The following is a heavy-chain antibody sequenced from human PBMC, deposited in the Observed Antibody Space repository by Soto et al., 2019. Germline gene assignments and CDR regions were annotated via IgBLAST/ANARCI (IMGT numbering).Heavy chain of an antibody. CDR2: ISYDGSNK. D-gene: IGHD5-18*01. CDR3: AKAGGYSYGSYYFDY. CDR1: EFTFSSYG. Sequence: SLIVSWASSEFTFSSYGRHWVLQAPGKGLEWVAVISYDGSNKYYADSVKGRFTISRDNSKNTLYLQMNSLRAEDTAVYYCAKAGGYSYGSYYFDYWAQGTLVTGSS. J-gene: IGHJ4*02. V-gene: IGHV3-30*18.